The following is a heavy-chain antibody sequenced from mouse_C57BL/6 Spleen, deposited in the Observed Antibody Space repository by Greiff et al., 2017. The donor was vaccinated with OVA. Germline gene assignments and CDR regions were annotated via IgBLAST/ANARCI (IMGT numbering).Heavy chain of an antibody. D-gene: IGHD3-2*02. J-gene: IGHJ3*01. CDR3: ARGGSGYH. CDR1: GYTFTSYW. V-gene: IGHV1-61*01. CDR2: IYPSDSET. Sequence: QVHVKQPGAELVRPGSSVKLSCKASGYTFTSYWMDWVKQRPGQGLEWIGNIYPSDSETHYNQKFKDKATLTVDKSSSTAYMQLSSLTSEDSAVYYCARGGSGYHWGQGTLVTVSA.